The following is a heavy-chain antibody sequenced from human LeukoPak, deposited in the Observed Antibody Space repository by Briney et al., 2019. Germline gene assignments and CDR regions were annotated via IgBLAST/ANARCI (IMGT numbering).Heavy chain of an antibody. CDR2: LYSGGNT. J-gene: IGHJ4*02. CDR1: VFTVSSNY. V-gene: IGHV3-53*01. Sequence: PGGSLRLSCVVSVFTVSSNYMSWVRQAPGKGLEWVSVLYSGGNTYHADSVKGRFTISRDNSKNTLYLQMNSLRAEDTAVYYCAREGASSSFGYWGQGTLVTVSS. D-gene: IGHD6-13*01. CDR3: AREGASSSFGY.